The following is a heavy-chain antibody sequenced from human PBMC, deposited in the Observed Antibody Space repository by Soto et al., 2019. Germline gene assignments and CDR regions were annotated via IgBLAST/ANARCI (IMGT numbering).Heavy chain of an antibody. CDR2: IIPIFGTA. V-gene: IGHV1-69*12. D-gene: IGHD2-15*01. Sequence: QVQLVQSGAEVKKPGSSVKVSCKASGGTFSSYAISWVRQAPGQGLGWMGGIIPIFGTANYAQKFQGRVTIPAHESTSTAYMWLSRLRSGDTAVYYCAGIGQPRYYYGMDVWGQGTTVTFS. CDR1: GGTFSSYA. CDR3: AGIGQPRYYYGMDV. J-gene: IGHJ6*02.